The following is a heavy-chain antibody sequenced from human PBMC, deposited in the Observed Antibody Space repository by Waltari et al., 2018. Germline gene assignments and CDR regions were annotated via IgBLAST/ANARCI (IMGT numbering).Heavy chain of an antibody. CDR1: GFTLRSYG. CDR3: ARRFDS. Sequence: EVQLVESGGGLVQPGGSLRLSCAASGFTLRSYGMNWVRLAPGRVLEWILSISGRGTTIYYADSVKGRFTISRDDAENSLYLQMNSLRAEDTALYYCARRFDSWGQGTRVTVSS. CDR2: ISGRGTTI. J-gene: IGHJ4*02. V-gene: IGHV3-48*03.